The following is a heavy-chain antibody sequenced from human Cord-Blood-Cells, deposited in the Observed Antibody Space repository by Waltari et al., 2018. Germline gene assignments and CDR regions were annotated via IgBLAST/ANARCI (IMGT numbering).Heavy chain of an antibody. J-gene: IGHJ4*02. CDR1: GGSFSGYY. Sequence: QVQLQQWGAGLLKPSETLSLTCAVYGGSFSGYYWSWIRQPPGKGLEWIGEINHSGSTNYNPARKSRVTISVDTSKNQFSLKLSSVTAADAAVYYCARGGNVVVPAAIEEIDYWGQGTLVTVSS. V-gene: IGHV4-34*01. D-gene: IGHD2-2*01. CDR2: INHSGST. CDR3: ARGGNVVVPAAIEEIDY.